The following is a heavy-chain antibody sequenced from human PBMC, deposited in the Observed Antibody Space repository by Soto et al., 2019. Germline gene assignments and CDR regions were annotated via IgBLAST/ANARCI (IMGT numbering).Heavy chain of an antibody. CDR3: ARVRWFGELLSGYNFDY. Sequence: GASVKVSCKASGYTFTSYGISWVRQAPGQGLEWMGWISAYNGNTNYAQKLQGRVTMTTDTSTSTAYMELRSLRSDDTAVYYCARVRWFGELLSGYNFDYWGQGTLVTVSS. J-gene: IGHJ4*02. V-gene: IGHV1-18*01. D-gene: IGHD3-10*01. CDR1: GYTFTSYG. CDR2: ISAYNGNT.